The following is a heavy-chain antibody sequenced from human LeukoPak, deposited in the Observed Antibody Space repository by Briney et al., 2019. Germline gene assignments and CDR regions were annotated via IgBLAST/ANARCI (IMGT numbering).Heavy chain of an antibody. D-gene: IGHD1-26*01. Sequence: PSETLSLTCTVSGDSITSHYWSWIRQPPGKRLEWIGNIYYSGSTYYNPSLKSRVTISVDTSKNQFSLKLSSVTAADTAVYYCARGWELLSGGAFDIWGQGTMVTVSS. V-gene: IGHV4-59*11. CDR3: ARGWELLSGGAFDI. CDR2: IYYSGST. CDR1: GDSITSHY. J-gene: IGHJ3*02.